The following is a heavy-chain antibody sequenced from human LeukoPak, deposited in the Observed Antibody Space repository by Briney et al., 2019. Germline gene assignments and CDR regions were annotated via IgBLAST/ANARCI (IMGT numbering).Heavy chain of an antibody. Sequence: GGSLRLSCAASGFTFSSFGMHWVRQAPGQGLEWVAVISFDGSNQYYADSVKGRFTIYRDNFKNTVYLQMNSLRAEETAVYYCAKGGRSYWFHPWGQGTLVTVSS. CDR2: ISFDGSNQ. D-gene: IGHD3-10*01. CDR1: GFTFSSFG. V-gene: IGHV3-30*18. CDR3: AKGGRSYWFHP. J-gene: IGHJ5*02.